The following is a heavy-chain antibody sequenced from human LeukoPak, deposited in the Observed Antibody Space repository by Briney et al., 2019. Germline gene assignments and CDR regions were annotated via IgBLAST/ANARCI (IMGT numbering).Heavy chain of an antibody. CDR2: IYYSGST. J-gene: IGHJ4*02. CDR3: ARDAPPPRGYSYGLLWDY. D-gene: IGHD5-18*01. Sequence: SETLSLTCTVSGGSISSSSYYWGWIRQPPGKGLEWIGSIYYSGSTYYNPSLKSRVTISVDTSKNQCSLKLSSVTAADTAVYYCARDAPPPRGYSYGLLWDYWGQGTLVTVSS. CDR1: GGSISSSSYY. V-gene: IGHV4-39*07.